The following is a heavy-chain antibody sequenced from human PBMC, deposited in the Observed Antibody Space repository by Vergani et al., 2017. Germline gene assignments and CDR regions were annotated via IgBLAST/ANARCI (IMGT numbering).Heavy chain of an antibody. CDR1: EFTFSNYA. Sequence: EVQLLESGGGLVQPGGSLRLTCAASEFTFSNYAMNWVRKAPGKGLEWVSGISGSGVSAYYTDSVKGRSTISRDNSKNMLFLQMNNLITEDTAIYYCAKQYFVSGNYLFDYWGQGTLVTVSS. CDR3: AKQYFVSGNYLFDY. V-gene: IGHV3-23*01. J-gene: IGHJ4*02. CDR2: ISGSGVSA. D-gene: IGHD3-10*01.